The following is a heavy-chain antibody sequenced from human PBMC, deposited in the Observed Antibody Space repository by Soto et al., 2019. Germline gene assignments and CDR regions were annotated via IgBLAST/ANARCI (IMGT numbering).Heavy chain of an antibody. CDR3: ARGPRSCSYTSCDTIDY. D-gene: IGHD2-2*02. J-gene: IGHJ4*02. V-gene: IGHV3-30*03. CDR2: ISYGGANN. CDR1: GFTFNSHA. Sequence: QVQLVESGGGVVQPGRSLGLTCAVSGFTFNSHAMHWVRQAPGKGLEWLAVISYGGANNYYADSVKGRFTISRDNSQNTLLLEMNSQRHADTAVYYCARGPRSCSYTSCDTIDYWGQGTLVTVSS.